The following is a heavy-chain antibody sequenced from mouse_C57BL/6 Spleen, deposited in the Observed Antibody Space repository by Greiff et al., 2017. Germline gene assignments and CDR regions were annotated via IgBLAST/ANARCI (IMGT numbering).Heavy chain of an antibody. CDR3: ARKDSLYKGMDY. V-gene: IGHV1-55*01. CDR1: GYTFTSYW. D-gene: IGHD2-12*01. CDR2: IYPGSGST. J-gene: IGHJ4*01. Sequence: VQLQQPGAELVKPGASVKMSCKASGYTFTSYWVTWVKQRPGQGLEWIGDIYPGSGSTNYNEKFKSKATLTVDTSSSTAYMQLSSLTSEDSAVYYCARKDSLYKGMDYWGQGTSVTVSS.